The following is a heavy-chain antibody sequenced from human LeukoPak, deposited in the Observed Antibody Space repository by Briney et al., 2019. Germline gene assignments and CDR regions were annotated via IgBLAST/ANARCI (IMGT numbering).Heavy chain of an antibody. J-gene: IGHJ3*02. CDR2: IYYSGST. CDR1: GGSISSYY. V-gene: IGHV4-59*13. D-gene: IGHD6-13*01. Sequence: SETLSLTCTVSGGSISSYYWSWVRQPPGKGLEWIGYIYYSGSTNYNPSLKNRVTISVDTSKNQFSLKLSSVTAADTAGYYCARDLATAATADRAFDIGGQGTMVTVSS. CDR3: ARDLATAATADRAFDI.